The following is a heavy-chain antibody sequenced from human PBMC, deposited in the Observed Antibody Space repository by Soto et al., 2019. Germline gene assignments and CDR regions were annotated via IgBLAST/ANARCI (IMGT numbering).Heavy chain of an antibody. CDR1: GDSVSSFSAA. CDR3: ARYRSTLRQSAFDS. Sequence: SQTLSLTCAISGDSVSSFSAAWNWIRQSPSRGLEWLGRIYYRSKWDNDYAVSVKSRITINPDTSKNQFSLLLNSVTPEDTALYYCARYRSTLRQSAFDSWGQGTMVTVSS. V-gene: IGHV6-1*01. CDR2: IYYRSKWDN. D-gene: IGHD6-13*01. J-gene: IGHJ3*02.